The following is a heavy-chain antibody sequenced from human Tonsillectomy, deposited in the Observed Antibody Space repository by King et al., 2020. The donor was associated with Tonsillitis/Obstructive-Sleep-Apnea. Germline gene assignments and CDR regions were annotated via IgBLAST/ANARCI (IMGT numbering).Heavy chain of an antibody. CDR2: ISGYNGNT. CDR3: AREDHYTVTTFYGDYNGLDL. CDR1: GYTFTNYG. D-gene: IGHD4-17*01. J-gene: IGHJ6*02. V-gene: IGHV1-18*01. Sequence: QLVQSGPEVKRPGASVRVSCKASGYTFTNYGITWVRQAPGQGLEWMGCISGYNGNTNSAQNVQGRVTLTTDTSTSTAYMDRRSLRSDDTAIYYCAREDHYTVTTFYGDYNGLDLWGQGTTVTVSS.